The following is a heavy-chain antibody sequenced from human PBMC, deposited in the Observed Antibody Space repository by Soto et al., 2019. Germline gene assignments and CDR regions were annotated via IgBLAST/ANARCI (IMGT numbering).Heavy chain of an antibody. CDR2: ISKDGDKK. J-gene: IGHJ4*02. CDR3: AREWSVSNPGY. Sequence: QVHLVESGGGVVQPGTSLRLSCAASGFTFSNYSMHWVRQAPGKGLEWVAVISKDGDKKYYAASVKGRFTISRDNSKNTLYLQMNSLRPDDTAVHYCAREWSVSNPGYLVQGTQVTVSS. V-gene: IGHV3-30-3*01. D-gene: IGHD1-26*01. CDR1: GFTFSNYS.